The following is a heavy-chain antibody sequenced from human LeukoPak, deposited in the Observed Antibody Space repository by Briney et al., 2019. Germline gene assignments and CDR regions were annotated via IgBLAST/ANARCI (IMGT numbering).Heavy chain of an antibody. CDR1: GGSLSSYY. V-gene: IGHV4-59*01. J-gene: IGHJ4*02. CDR2: IYYSGST. CDR3: ARVAFYCSSTSCPVYFDY. Sequence: SETLSLTCTVSGGSLSSYYWSWIRQPPGKGLEWIGYIYYSGSTNYNPSLKSRVTISVDTSKNQFSLKLSSVTAADTAVYYCARVAFYCSSTSCPVYFDYWGQGTLVTVSS. D-gene: IGHD2-2*01.